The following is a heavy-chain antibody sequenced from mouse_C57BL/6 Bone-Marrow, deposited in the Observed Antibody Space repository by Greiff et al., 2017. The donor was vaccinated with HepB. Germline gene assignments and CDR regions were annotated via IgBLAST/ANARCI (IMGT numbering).Heavy chain of an antibody. V-gene: IGHV1-63*01. CDR1: GYTFTNYW. J-gene: IGHJ1*03. CDR2: IYPGGGYT. CDR3: ARERGTYWYFDV. D-gene: IGHD2-14*01. Sequence: QVQLQQSGAELVRPGTSVKMSCKASGYTFTNYWIGWAKQRPGHGLEWIGDIYPGGGYTNYDEKFKGKATLTADKSTSTAYMQFSSLTSEDSAIYYCARERGTYWYFDVWGTGTTVTVSS.